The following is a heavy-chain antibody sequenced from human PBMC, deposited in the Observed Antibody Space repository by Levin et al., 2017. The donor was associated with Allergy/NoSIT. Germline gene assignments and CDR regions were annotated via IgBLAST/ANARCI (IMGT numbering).Heavy chain of an antibody. Sequence: GESLKISCAASGFTFSTYSMKWVRQAPGKGLEWVSSISSTSTYIYYADSVKGRFTISRDNAKNSLFLQMNSLRAEDTAVYYCARLGSGSGSYYNSDYWGQGTLVTVSS. V-gene: IGHV3-21*01. CDR1: GFTFSTYS. D-gene: IGHD3-10*01. J-gene: IGHJ4*02. CDR3: ARLGSGSGSYYNSDY. CDR2: ISSTSTYI.